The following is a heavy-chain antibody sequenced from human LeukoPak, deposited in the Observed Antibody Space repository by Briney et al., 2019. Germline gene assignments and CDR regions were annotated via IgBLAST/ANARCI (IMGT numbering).Heavy chain of an antibody. CDR2: ISSSSGYV. Sequence: GGSLRLSCAASGFTLSSYSMNWVRQAPGKGLEWVSSISSSSGYVFYADSMKGRFTVSRDNSKNSLYLQMNPLRAEDTAVYYCARFPEGTWSIDFWGQGTLVSVSS. D-gene: IGHD1-1*01. CDR1: GFTLSSYS. V-gene: IGHV3-21*01. J-gene: IGHJ4*02. CDR3: ARFPEGTWSIDF.